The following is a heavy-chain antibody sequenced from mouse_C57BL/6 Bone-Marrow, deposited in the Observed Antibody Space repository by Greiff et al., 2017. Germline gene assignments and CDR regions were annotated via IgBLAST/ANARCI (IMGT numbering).Heavy chain of an antibody. CDR1: GYTFTSYW. D-gene: IGHD3-2*02. CDR2: INPSNGGT. CDR3: ARQLRSAWFAY. V-gene: IGHV1-53*01. J-gene: IGHJ3*01. Sequence: VQLQQPGTELVKPGASVKLSCKASGYTFTSYWMHWVKQRPGQGLEWIGNINPSNGGTNYNAKFKSKATLTVDKSSSTAYRQPSSLTSADSAVYYCARQLRSAWFAYWGQGTLVTVSA.